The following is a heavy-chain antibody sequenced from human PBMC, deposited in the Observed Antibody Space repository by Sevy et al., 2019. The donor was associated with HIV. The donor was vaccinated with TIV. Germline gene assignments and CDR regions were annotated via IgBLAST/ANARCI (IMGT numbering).Heavy chain of an antibody. D-gene: IGHD3-22*01. CDR2: ISGSGGST. CDR1: GFTFSSYA. J-gene: IGHJ4*02. Sequence: GSLRLSCAASGFTFSSYAMSWVRQAPGKGLEWVSAISGSGGSTYYADSVKGRFTISRDNSKNTLYLQMNSLRAEDTAVYYCVRSEDYYDSSGLYYFDYWGQGTLVTVSS. V-gene: IGHV3-23*01. CDR3: VRSEDYYDSSGLYYFDY.